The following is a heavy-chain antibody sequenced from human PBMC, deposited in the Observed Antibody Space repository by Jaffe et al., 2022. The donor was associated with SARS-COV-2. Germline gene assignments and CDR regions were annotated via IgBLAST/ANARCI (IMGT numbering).Heavy chain of an antibody. D-gene: IGHD3-22*01. CDR3: AREGYYYDSSGRRHDAFDI. Sequence: EVQLVESGGGVVRPGGSLRLSCAASGFTFDDYGMSWVRQAPGKGLEWVSGINWNGGSTGYADSVKGRFTISRDNAKNSLYLQMNSLRAEDTALYHCAREGYYYDSSGRRHDAFDIWGQGTMVTVSS. CDR2: INWNGGST. V-gene: IGHV3-20*01. J-gene: IGHJ3*02. CDR1: GFTFDDYG.